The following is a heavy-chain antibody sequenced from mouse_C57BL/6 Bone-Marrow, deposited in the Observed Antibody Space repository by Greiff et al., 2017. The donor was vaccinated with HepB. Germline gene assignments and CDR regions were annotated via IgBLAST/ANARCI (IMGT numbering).Heavy chain of an antibody. Sequence: EVHLVESGGGLVKPGGSLKLSCAASGFTFSDYGMHWVRQAPEKGLEWVAYISSGSSTIYYADTVKGRFTISRDNAKNTLFLQMTSLRSEDTAMYYCARRYYGSSSGWYFDVWGTGTTVTVSS. D-gene: IGHD1-1*01. CDR1: GFTFSDYG. V-gene: IGHV5-17*01. CDR3: ARRYYGSSSGWYFDV. CDR2: ISSGSSTI. J-gene: IGHJ1*03.